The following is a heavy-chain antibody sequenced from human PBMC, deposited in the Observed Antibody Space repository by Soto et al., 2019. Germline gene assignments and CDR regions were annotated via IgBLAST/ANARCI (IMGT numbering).Heavy chain of an antibody. V-gene: IGHV1-2*04. Sequence: ASVKVSCKASGYTFTGYYMHWVRQAPGQGLEWMGWINPNSGGTNYAQKFQGWVTMTRDTSISTAYMELSRLRSDDTAVYYCARERMNCSSTSCYTEDWGYYYYGMDVWGQGTTVTVSS. D-gene: IGHD2-2*02. CDR2: INPNSGGT. J-gene: IGHJ6*02. CDR1: GYTFTGYY. CDR3: ARERMNCSSTSCYTEDWGYYYYGMDV.